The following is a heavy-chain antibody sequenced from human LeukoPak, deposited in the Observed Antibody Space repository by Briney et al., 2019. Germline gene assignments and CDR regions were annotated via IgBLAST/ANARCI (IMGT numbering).Heavy chain of an antibody. CDR2: IYYSGST. J-gene: IGHJ4*02. CDR3: ARVVYDYVWGSYSLDY. V-gene: IGHV4-31*03. CDR1: GGSISSGGYY. D-gene: IGHD3-16*01. Sequence: PSETLSLTCTVSGGSISSGGYYWSWIRQHPGKGLEWIGYIYYSGSTYYNPSLKSRVTISVDTSKNQFSLKLSSVTAADTAVYYCARVVYDYVWGSYSLDYWGQGTLVTVSS.